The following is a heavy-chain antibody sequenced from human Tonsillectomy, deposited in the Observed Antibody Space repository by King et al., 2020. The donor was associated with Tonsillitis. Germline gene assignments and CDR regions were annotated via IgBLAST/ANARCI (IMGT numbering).Heavy chain of an antibody. CDR3: RVSIVGVDGAFAI. CDR1: GYSFTNFW. Sequence: QLVQSGAEVKKHGESLKISCKGSGYSFTNFWIGWVRQMPGKGLEWMGIIYPGDSDTRYSPSFQGQVTISADKSISTAYLQWSSLKASDTAMYYCRVSIVGVDGAFAIWGHGTMVTVPS. J-gene: IGHJ3*02. D-gene: IGHD3-3*01. CDR2: IYPGDSDT. V-gene: IGHV5-51*01.